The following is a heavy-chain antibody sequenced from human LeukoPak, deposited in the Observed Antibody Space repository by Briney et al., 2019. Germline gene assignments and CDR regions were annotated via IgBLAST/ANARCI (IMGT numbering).Heavy chain of an antibody. CDR1: GYTFTGYY. J-gene: IGHJ3*02. D-gene: IGHD3-10*01. V-gene: IGHV1-2*02. CDR3: ARNYYGSGSYYAADAFDI. Sequence: ASVKVSCKASGYTFTGYYIHWVRQAPGQGLEWMGWINPNSGGTNYAQKFQGRVTMTRDTSISTAYMELSRLRSDDTAVYYCARNYYGSGSYYAADAFDIWGQGTMVTVSS. CDR2: INPNSGGT.